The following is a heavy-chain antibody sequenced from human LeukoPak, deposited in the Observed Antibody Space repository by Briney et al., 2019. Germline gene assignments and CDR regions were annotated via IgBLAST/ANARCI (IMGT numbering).Heavy chain of an antibody. Sequence: SETLSLTCTVSGGSISSGGYYWSWIRQPPGKGLEWIGYIYHSGSTYYNPSLKSRVTISVDRSKNQFSLKLSSVTAADTAVYYCAVDNDSTGYYFSMDVWGKGTTVTVSS. D-gene: IGHD3-22*01. CDR1: GGSISSGGYY. J-gene: IGHJ6*03. CDR3: AVDNDSTGYYFSMDV. V-gene: IGHV4-30-2*01. CDR2: IYHSGST.